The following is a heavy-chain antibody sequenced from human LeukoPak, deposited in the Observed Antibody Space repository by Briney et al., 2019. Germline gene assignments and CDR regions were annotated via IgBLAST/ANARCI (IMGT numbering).Heavy chain of an antibody. J-gene: IGHJ3*01. D-gene: IGHD4-17*01. CDR3: ARDPPWGVTTPIV. Sequence: SETLSLTCTVSGGSVNSDNYYWSWLRQPPGKGPEWIGYIYSSGSTNYNPSLKSRVTISVDTSKNLFSLKLSSVTTADTAVYYCARDPPWGVTTPIVWGQGTMVTVSS. V-gene: IGHV4-61*01. CDR2: IYSSGST. CDR1: GGSVNSDNYY.